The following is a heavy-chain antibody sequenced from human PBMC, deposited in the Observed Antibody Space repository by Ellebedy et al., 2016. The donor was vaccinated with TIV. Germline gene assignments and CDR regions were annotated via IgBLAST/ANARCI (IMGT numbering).Heavy chain of an antibody. D-gene: IGHD6-13*01. CDR2: INPNSGGT. Sequence: AASVQVSCKASGYTFTSYGISWARQAPGQGLEWMGWINPNSGGTNYAQKFQGRVTMPRDTSISTAYMELSRLRSDDTAVYYCARDRYPQQLADYWGQGTLVTVSS. J-gene: IGHJ4*02. CDR3: ARDRYPQQLADY. V-gene: IGHV1-2*02. CDR1: GYTFTSYG.